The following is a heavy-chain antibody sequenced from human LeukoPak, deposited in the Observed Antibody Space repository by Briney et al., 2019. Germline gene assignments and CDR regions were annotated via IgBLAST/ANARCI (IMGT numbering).Heavy chain of an antibody. J-gene: IGHJ4*02. CDR1: GVTFSSHG. CDR3: ARSLGTTVTKAPGY. CDR2: ISSDGSNE. D-gene: IGHD4-11*01. Sequence: GRSLRLSCTASGVTFSSHGMLWGREAPGKGLEWVALISSDGSNEYYADSVKGRFTISRDNSKSTLYLQMNSLRAEDTALYYCARSLGTTVTKAPGYWGQGTLVTVSS. V-gene: IGHV3-30*03.